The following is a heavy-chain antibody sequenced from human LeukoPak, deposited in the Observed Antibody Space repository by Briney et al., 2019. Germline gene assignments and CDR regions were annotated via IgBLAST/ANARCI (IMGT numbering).Heavy chain of an antibody. CDR2: ISGSGGST. D-gene: IGHD1-26*01. CDR1: GFTFSGYA. J-gene: IGHJ4*02. V-gene: IGHV3-23*01. Sequence: GASLRLSCAASGFTFSGYAMSWVRQAPGKGMEWVSAISGSGGSTNCADSVKGRFTISRDNSRNTLYLQMNSLRAEDTAVYYCAKDRGENSGSHANWGQGTLVTVSS. CDR3: AKDRGENSGSHAN.